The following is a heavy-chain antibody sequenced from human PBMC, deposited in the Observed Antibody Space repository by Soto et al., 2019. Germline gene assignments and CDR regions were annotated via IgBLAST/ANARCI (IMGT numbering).Heavy chain of an antibody. CDR1: GSTFSSYA. Sequence: GGSLRLSCAASGSTFSSYAMSWVRQAPGKGLEWVSVISGSGDSTYYADSVKGRFTISRDNSKNTLYVQMNSLRAEDTAVYYCARELGYCSGGSCYMDGDFDFWGQGTMVTVSS. CDR3: ARELGYCSGGSCYMDGDFDF. V-gene: IGHV3-23*01. D-gene: IGHD2-15*01. CDR2: ISGSGDST. J-gene: IGHJ3*01.